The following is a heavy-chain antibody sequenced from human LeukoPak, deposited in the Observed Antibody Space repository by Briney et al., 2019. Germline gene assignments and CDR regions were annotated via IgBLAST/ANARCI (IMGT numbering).Heavy chain of an antibody. D-gene: IGHD2-15*01. V-gene: IGHV1-69*06. CDR3: ASLDESCSGGSSYAFDY. CDR1: LGTFISYV. Sequence: VTDSRKSSLGTFISYVLSEVHQPRGQGVDWVGVIISIFGTANYAQKFQGRVTITADKSTSTAYMELSSLRSEDTAVYYCASLDESCSGGSSYAFDYWGRGTLVTVSS. J-gene: IGHJ4*02. CDR2: IISIFGTA.